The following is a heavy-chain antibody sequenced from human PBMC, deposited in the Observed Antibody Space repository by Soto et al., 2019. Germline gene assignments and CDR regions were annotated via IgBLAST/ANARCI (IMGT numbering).Heavy chain of an antibody. J-gene: IGHJ5*02. V-gene: IGHV4-61*08. Sequence: SETLSLTCTVSGGSVSSGDYYWSWIRQPPGKGLEWIGNIYYSGSTNYNPSLKSRATISVDTSKNQFSLRLSSVTAADTAVYYCARGQRFSDWFDPWGQGTLVTVSS. CDR1: GGSVSSGDYY. D-gene: IGHD3-3*01. CDR3: ARGQRFSDWFDP. CDR2: IYYSGST.